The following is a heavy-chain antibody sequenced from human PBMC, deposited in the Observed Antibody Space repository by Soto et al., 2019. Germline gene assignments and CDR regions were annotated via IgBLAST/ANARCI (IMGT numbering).Heavy chain of an antibody. J-gene: IGHJ6*02. D-gene: IGHD1-26*01. V-gene: IGHV4-59*01. CDR2: IYYSGST. Sequence: PSETLSLTCTVSGGSISSYYWSWIRQPPGKGLEWIGYIYYSGSTNYNPSLKSRVTISVDTSKNQFSLKLSSVTAADTAVYYCARDTAGGDHYYYGMDVWGQGTTVTVS. CDR1: GGSISSYY. CDR3: ARDTAGGDHYYYGMDV.